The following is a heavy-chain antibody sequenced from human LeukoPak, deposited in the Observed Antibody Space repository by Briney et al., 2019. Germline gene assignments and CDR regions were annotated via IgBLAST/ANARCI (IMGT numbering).Heavy chain of an antibody. V-gene: IGHV4-59*01. Sequence: PSETLSLTCAVYGGSFSGYYWSWIRQPPGKGLEWIGYIYYSGSTNYNPSLKSRVTISVDTSKNQFSLKLSSVTAADTAVYYCASAVWRHYGMDVWGQGTTVTVSS. CDR3: ASAVWRHYGMDV. J-gene: IGHJ6*02. CDR1: GGSFSGYY. D-gene: IGHD3-16*01. CDR2: IYYSGST.